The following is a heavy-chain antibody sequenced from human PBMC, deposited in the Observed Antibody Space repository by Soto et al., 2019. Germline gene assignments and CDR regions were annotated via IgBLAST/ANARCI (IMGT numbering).Heavy chain of an antibody. CDR3: AKEPYGSGSYYIDYYYYYMDV. D-gene: IGHD3-10*01. CDR1: GFTFISYA. CDR2: ISSSGGST. Sequence: PGGSLRLSCAASGFTFISYAMSCVLQAPGKGLEWVSAISSSGGSTYYADTVKGRFTISRDNSKNTLYLQMNSLRGEDTAVYYCAKEPYGSGSYYIDYYYYYMDVWGKGTTVTVSS. V-gene: IGHV3-23*01. J-gene: IGHJ6*03.